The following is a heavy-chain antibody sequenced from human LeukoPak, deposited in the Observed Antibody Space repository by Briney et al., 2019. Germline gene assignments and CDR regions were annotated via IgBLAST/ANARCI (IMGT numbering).Heavy chain of an antibody. CDR3: ARDRGNPYYYDSSGYAFDY. D-gene: IGHD3-22*01. J-gene: IGHJ4*02. CDR1: GFTFSDYY. Sequence: GGSLRPSCAASGFTFSDYYMSWIRQAPGKGLEWVSYISSSGSTIYYADSVKGRFTISRDNAKNSLYLQMNSLRAEDTAVYYCARDRGNPYYYDSSGYAFDYWGQGTLVTVSS. CDR2: ISSSGSTI. V-gene: IGHV3-11*01.